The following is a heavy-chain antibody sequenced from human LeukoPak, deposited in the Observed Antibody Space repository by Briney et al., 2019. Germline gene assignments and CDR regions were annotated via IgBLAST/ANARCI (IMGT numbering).Heavy chain of an antibody. CDR1: GGSFSDYY. V-gene: IGHV4-34*01. D-gene: IGHD3-22*01. CDR3: AYSSGYQQH. Sequence: PSETLSLTCAVYGGSFSDYYWSWIRQPPGKGLEWIGEINHSGSTNYNPSLKSRVTISVDTSKNQFSLKLSSVTAAGTALYYCAYSSGYQQHWGQGTLVTVSS. CDR2: INHSGST. J-gene: IGHJ1*01.